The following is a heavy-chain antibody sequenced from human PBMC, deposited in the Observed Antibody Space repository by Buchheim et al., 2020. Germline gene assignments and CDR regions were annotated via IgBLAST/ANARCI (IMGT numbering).Heavy chain of an antibody. Sequence: QVQLVESGGGVVQPGRSLRLSCAASGFTFSSYGMHWVRQAPGKGLEWVAVIWYDGSNIYYADSVKGRFTISRDNSKNTLYLQMSSLRAEDPAVYYCAGLAMIVVRRYYFGYWGQGTL. CDR2: IWYDGSNI. V-gene: IGHV3-33*01. D-gene: IGHD3-22*01. J-gene: IGHJ4*02. CDR1: GFTFSSYG. CDR3: AGLAMIVVRRYYFGY.